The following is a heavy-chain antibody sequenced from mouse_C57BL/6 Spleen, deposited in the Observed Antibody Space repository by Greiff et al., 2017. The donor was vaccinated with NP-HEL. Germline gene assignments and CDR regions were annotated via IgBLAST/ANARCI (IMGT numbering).Heavy chain of an antibody. CDR2: IDPENGDT. V-gene: IGHV14-4*01. CDR3: TTSGSSSYYCDY. D-gene: IGHD1-1*01. J-gene: IGHJ2*01. CDR1: GFNIKDDY. Sequence: EVQLKQSGAELVRPGASVKLSCTASGFNIKDDYMHWVKQRPEQGLEWIGWIDPENGDTEYASKFQGKATITADTSSNTAYLQLSSLTSEDTAVYYCTTSGSSSYYCDYWGQGTTLTVSS.